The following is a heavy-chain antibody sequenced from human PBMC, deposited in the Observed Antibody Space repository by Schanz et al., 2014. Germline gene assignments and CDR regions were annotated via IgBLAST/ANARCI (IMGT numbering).Heavy chain of an antibody. D-gene: IGHD4-17*01. V-gene: IGHV1-69*02. CDR2: IIPILGIA. CDR1: GGTFNSYT. J-gene: IGHJ4*02. Sequence: QVQLVQSGAEVKKPGSSMKVSCKASGGTFNSYTINWVRQAPGQVLEWMGRIIPILGIANYAQKFQGRVTITADRSTSTAYMELSSLRSEDTAVYYCARGYGDSPTDFWGQGTLVTVSS. CDR3: ARGYGDSPTDF.